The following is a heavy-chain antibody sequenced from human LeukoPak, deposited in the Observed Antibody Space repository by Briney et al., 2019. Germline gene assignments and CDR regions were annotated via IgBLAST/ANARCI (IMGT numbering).Heavy chain of an antibody. V-gene: IGHV3-74*01. D-gene: IGHD6-19*01. J-gene: IGHJ4*02. CDR3: VTGIAVTGDDY. Sequence: PGGSLRLSCAASGFTFSSYWMYWVRQAPGKGLVWVSRINSDGSSTSYADSVKGRFTISRDNAKNTLYLQMNSLRAEDTAVYYCVTGIAVTGDDYWGQGALVTVSS. CDR2: INSDGSST. CDR1: GFTFSSYW.